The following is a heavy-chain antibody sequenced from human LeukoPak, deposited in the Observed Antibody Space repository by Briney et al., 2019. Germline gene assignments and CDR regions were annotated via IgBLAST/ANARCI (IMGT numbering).Heavy chain of an antibody. CDR3: AKDEGGQLGPHYYYYMDV. CDR2: IRYDGSNK. Sequence: GGSLRLSCAASGFTFSSYGMHWVRQAPGKGLEWVAFIRYDGSNKYYADSVKGRFTISRDNSKNTLYLQMNSLRAEDTAVYYCAKDEGGQLGPHYYYYMDVWGKGTTVTVSS. D-gene: IGHD5-18*01. V-gene: IGHV3-30*02. J-gene: IGHJ6*03. CDR1: GFTFSSYG.